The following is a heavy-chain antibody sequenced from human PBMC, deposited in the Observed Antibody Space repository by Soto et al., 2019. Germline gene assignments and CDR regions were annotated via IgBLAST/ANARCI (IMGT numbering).Heavy chain of an antibody. V-gene: IGHV1-2*02. CDR1: GYTFTDYY. CDR3: GRVAMIISAGPFET. Sequence: SVKVSCKASGYTFTDYYIHWVRQAPGQGLEWMGWINPSSGTTNYSQMFQGRVTMTRGTSISTAYMELSRLTSDDTAFHYCGRVAMIISAGPFETWGQGTVVTVSS. J-gene: IGHJ3*02. CDR2: INPSSGTT. D-gene: IGHD5-18*01.